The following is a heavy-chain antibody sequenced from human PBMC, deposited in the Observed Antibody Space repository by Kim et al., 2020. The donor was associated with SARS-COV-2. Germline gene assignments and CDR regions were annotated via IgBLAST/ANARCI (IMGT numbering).Heavy chain of an antibody. CDR3: ARGIQLKIRYYYYGMDV. V-gene: IGHV1-18*01. D-gene: IGHD5-18*01. CDR1: GYTFTSYG. CDR2: ISAYNGNT. J-gene: IGHJ6*02. Sequence: ASVKVSCKASGYTFTSYGISWVRQAPGQGLEWMGWISAYNGNTNYAQKLQGRVTMTTDTSTSTAYMELRSLRSDDTAVYYCARGIQLKIRYYYYGMDVWGQGTTVTVSS.